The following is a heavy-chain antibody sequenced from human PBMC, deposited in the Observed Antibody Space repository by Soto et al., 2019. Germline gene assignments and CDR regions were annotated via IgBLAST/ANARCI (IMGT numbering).Heavy chain of an antibody. CDR2: IKQDGSEK. J-gene: IGHJ4*02. Sequence: EVQLVESGGGLVQPGGSLRLSCAASGFTFSRYWMNWVRQAPGKGLEWVANIKQDGSEKYYVDSVKGRFTISRDNAKNSQYLQMNSLRVEDTAVYYCARVDCSGGSCYVFDYWGQGTLVTVSS. CDR1: GFTFSRYW. V-gene: IGHV3-7*04. CDR3: ARVDCSGGSCYVFDY. D-gene: IGHD2-15*01.